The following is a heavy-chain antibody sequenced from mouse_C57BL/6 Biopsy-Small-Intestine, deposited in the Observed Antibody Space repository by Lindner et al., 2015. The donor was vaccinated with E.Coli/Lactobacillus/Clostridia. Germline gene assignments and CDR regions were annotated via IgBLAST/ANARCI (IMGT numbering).Heavy chain of an antibody. J-gene: IGHJ2*01. CDR2: ISPYNGNX. CDR3: AKIERYFDWLLSRGVDYFDY. V-gene: IGHV1-7*01. D-gene: IGHD1-1*01. CDR1: GYTFITFG. Sequence: SVKVSCKTSGYTFITFGIDWVRQAPGQGLEWLGWISPYNGNXKYSQKFQDRVTFTRDTSASIVYMELSSLRSEDTAVYYCAKIERYFDWLLSRGVDYFDYWGQGTLVTVSS.